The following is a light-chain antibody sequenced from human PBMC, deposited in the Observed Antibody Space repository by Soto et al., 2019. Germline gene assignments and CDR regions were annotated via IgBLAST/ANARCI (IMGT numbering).Light chain of an antibody. CDR3: TSYTSSFTYV. CDR2: DVS. Sequence: QSVLTQPASVSGSPGQSITISCTGTSSDVGGYNFVSWYQHHPGKAPKLIIYDVSYRPSGVSNRFSVSKSGNTASLTISGLQAEDEADYYCTSYTSSFTYVFGTGTKATVL. CDR1: SSDVGGYNF. J-gene: IGLJ1*01. V-gene: IGLV2-14*03.